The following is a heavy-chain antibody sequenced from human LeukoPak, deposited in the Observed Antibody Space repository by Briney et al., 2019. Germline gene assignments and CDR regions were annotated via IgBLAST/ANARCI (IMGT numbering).Heavy chain of an antibody. Sequence: GASVKVSCKASGYTFTSYGISWVRQAPGQGLEWMGWISAYNGKTNYAQKLQGRVTMTTDTSTSTAYMELRSLRSDDTAVYYCARTYDFWSGYQDYYYYYYGMDVWGQGTTVTVSS. CDR1: GYTFTSYG. D-gene: IGHD3-3*01. CDR3: ARTYDFWSGYQDYYYYYYGMDV. CDR2: ISAYNGKT. J-gene: IGHJ6*02. V-gene: IGHV1-18*01.